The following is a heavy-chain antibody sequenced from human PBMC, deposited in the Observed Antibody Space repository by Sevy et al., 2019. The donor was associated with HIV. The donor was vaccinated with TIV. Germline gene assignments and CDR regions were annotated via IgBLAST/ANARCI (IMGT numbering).Heavy chain of an antibody. CDR1: GFAFSDYA. D-gene: IGHD2-15*01. CDR3: AKAHADCSGGTCYTAHYYYDMDV. CDR2: ISYAGDNK. J-gene: IGHJ6*02. V-gene: IGHV3-30*18. Sequence: GGSLRLSCAASGFAFSDYAMHWVRQAPGKGLEWVAAISYAGDNKYFADSVKGRFTVSKDNSKNTLYLEMNRLRAEDTAVYYCAKAHADCSGGTCYTAHYYYDMDVWGRGATVTVSS.